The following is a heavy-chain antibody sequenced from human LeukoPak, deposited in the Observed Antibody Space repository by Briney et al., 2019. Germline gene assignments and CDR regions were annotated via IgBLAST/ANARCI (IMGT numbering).Heavy chain of an antibody. J-gene: IGHJ4*02. CDR1: GGSISTYY. CDR3: ASRKLGNDY. Sequence: PSETLSLTCTVSGGSISTYYWSWIRQPPGKGLEWIGYIYHSGSTNYNPSLKSRVTISADTSQNQFSLKLSSVTAADTAVYYCASRKLGNDYWGQGTLVTVSS. V-gene: IGHV4-59*01. CDR2: IYHSGST. D-gene: IGHD7-27*01.